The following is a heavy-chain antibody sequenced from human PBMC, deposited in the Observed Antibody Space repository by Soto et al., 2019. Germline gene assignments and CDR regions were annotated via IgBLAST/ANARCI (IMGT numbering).Heavy chain of an antibody. D-gene: IGHD2-2*01. CDR2: ISPSSTYI. CDR1: GFTFSTYS. V-gene: IGHV3-21*01. CDR3: GRAGGGVVVVPGANRGDF. Sequence: EVQLVESGGGLVKPGGSLRLSCAASGFTFSTYSMSWVRQAPGKGLEWVSSISPSSTYIHYADSVKGRFTISRDNAEKALYVQMNSLRAEGPALYYCGRAGGGVVVVPGANRGDFWGQGTLVTVSS. J-gene: IGHJ4*02.